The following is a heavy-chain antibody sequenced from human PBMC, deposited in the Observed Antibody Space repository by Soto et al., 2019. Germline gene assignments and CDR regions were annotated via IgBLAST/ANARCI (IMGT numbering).Heavy chain of an antibody. J-gene: IGHJ4*02. CDR2: ITYRGTT. V-gene: IGHV4-31*03. CDR3: ARDSGESLRFFDY. Sequence: SETLSLTCTVSGGSINSGGSNWNWIRQRPGEGLEWIGYITYRGTTYSIPSLKSRVTMSVDTSKNQFSLKLSSVSAADTAVYYCARDSGESLRFFDYWGQGAPVTVSS. D-gene: IGHD3-10*01. CDR1: GGSINSGGSN.